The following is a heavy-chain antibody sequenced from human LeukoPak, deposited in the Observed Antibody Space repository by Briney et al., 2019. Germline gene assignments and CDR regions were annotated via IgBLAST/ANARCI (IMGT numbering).Heavy chain of an antibody. CDR1: GGTFSSYA. V-gene: IGHV1-69*04. Sequence: GASVKVSCKASGGTFSSYAISWVRQAPGQGLEWMGRIIPILGIANYAQKFQGRVTITADKSTSTAYMELSSLRSDDTAVYYCARVPWQQLNMYYFDYWGQGTLVTVSS. J-gene: IGHJ4*02. CDR2: IIPILGIA. CDR3: ARVPWQQLNMYYFDY. D-gene: IGHD6-13*01.